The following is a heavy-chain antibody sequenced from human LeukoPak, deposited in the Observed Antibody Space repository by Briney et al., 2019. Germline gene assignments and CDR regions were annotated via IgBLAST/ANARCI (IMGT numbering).Heavy chain of an antibody. CDR1: GFTFSSYA. Sequence: GGSLRLSCAASGFTFSSYAMSWVRQAPGKGLEWVSAISGSGGSTYYADSVKGRFTISRDNSKNTLYLQMNSLRAEDTAVHYCAKTSITMVRGPYYFDYWGQGTLVTVSS. J-gene: IGHJ4*02. CDR3: AKTSITMVRGPYYFDY. V-gene: IGHV3-23*01. D-gene: IGHD3-10*01. CDR2: ISGSGGST.